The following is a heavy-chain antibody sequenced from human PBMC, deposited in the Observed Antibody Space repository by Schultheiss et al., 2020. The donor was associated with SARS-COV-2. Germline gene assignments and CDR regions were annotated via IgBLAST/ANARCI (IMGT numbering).Heavy chain of an antibody. J-gene: IGHJ3*02. Sequence: GGSLRLSCAASGFTFSSYEMNWVRQAPGKGLEWVSYISSSGSTIYYADSVKGRFTISRHNSKNTLYLQMNSLRAEDTAVYYCARDYRYYDSSGLGQSGAFDIWGQGTMVTVSS. V-gene: IGHV3-48*03. CDR1: GFTFSSYE. CDR2: ISSSGSTI. CDR3: ARDYRYYDSSGLGQSGAFDI. D-gene: IGHD3-22*01.